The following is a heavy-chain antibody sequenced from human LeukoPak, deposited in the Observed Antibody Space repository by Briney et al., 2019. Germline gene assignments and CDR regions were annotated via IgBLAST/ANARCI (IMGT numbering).Heavy chain of an antibody. CDR2: IHRSGST. D-gene: IGHD1-14*01. Sequence: SETLTLTCTVSLDSTTSNFWSWVRQPPGKGLEWIGDIHRSGSTNYNPSPQSRVTISIDRSKNQIALELSSVTAADTAVYYCAREIVGGFNPGAYWGQGTLVTVSS. CDR1: LDSTTSNF. J-gene: IGHJ4*02. V-gene: IGHV4-59*12. CDR3: AREIVGGFNPGAY.